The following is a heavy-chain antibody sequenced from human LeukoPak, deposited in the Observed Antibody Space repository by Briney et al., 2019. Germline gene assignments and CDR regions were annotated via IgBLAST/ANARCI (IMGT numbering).Heavy chain of an antibody. J-gene: IGHJ4*02. Sequence: ASVKVSCKASGYTFTSYGISWVRQAPGQGLEWMGWISANNGNTKYNTKYAQNLQGRVTMTTDISTSAAYMELRTLRSDDTAVYYCARDRDRSGSQSYWGQGTLVTVSS. CDR3: ARDRDRSGSQSY. CDR2: ISANNGNTKYNT. CDR1: GYTFTSYG. V-gene: IGHV1-18*01. D-gene: IGHD1-26*01.